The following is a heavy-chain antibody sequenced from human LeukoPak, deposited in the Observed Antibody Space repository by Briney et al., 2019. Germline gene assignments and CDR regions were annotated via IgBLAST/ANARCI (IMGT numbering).Heavy chain of an antibody. J-gene: IGHJ4*02. D-gene: IGHD1-26*01. CDR1: GGTFSSYA. V-gene: IGHV1-69*05. CDR2: IIPIFGTA. Sequence: SVKVSCKASGGTFSSYAISWVRQAPGQGLEWMGGIIPIFGTANYAQKFQGRVTITTDESTSTAYMELSSLRSEDAAVYYCARDRVGATTALDYWGQGTLVTVSS. CDR3: ARDRVGATTALDY.